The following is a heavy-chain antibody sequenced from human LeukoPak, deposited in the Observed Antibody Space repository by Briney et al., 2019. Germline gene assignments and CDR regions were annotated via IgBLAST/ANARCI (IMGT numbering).Heavy chain of an antibody. CDR3: ARDGYYYDSSGYYDPLDYYNGMDV. V-gene: IGHV3-11*01. CDR2: INSSGSTI. D-gene: IGHD3-22*01. Sequence: PGGSLRLSCAASGFTFSDYYMSWIRQAPGKGLEWVSYINSSGSTIYYADSVKGRFTISRDNAKNSLYLQMNSLRAEDTAVYYCARDGYYYDSSGYYDPLDYYNGMDVWGQGTTVTVSS. J-gene: IGHJ6*02. CDR1: GFTFSDYY.